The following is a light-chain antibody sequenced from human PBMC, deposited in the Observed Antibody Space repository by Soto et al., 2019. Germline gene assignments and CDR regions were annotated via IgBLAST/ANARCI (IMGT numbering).Light chain of an antibody. Sequence: SVLTQPASVSGAPGQSITISCTGTSSDVGTYNLVSWYQQRPGKAPKLMIYEVNKRPSGISNRFSGSKSGNTASLTISGLQAEDEADYYCCSYELSSIPGVFASGTKFTVL. CDR1: SSDVGTYNL. V-gene: IGLV2-23*02. J-gene: IGLJ1*01. CDR3: CSYELSSIPGV. CDR2: EVN.